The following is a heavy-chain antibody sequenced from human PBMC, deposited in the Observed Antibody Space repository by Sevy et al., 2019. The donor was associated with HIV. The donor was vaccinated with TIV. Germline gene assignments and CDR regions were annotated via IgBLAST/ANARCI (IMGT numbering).Heavy chain of an antibody. V-gene: IGHV3-30*18. CDR1: GFTFSSYG. D-gene: IGHD6-6*01. CDR3: AKSGRGVAARPTPFDY. Sequence: GGSLRLSCAASGFTFSSYGMHWVRQAPGKGLEWVAVISYDGSNKYDADSVKGRFTISRDNSKNTLYLQMNSLRAEDTAVYYCAKSGRGVAARPTPFDYWGLGTLVTVS. CDR2: ISYDGSNK. J-gene: IGHJ4*02.